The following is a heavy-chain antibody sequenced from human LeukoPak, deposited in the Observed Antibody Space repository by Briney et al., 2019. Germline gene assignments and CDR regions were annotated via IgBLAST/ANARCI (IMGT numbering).Heavy chain of an antibody. CDR1: GYTFTGYA. CDR3: AKKVRGPSHPLDF. J-gene: IGHJ4*02. CDR2: INPEKRDT. D-gene: IGHD5-12*01. Sequence: ASVKVSCKASGYTFTGYAIHWVRQAPGQGLEWMGWINPEKRDTGYAHKFQGRVIMTSDTSISTAYMELSSLRSDGTAVYYCAKKVRGPSHPLDFWGQGTLVTVSS. V-gene: IGHV1-2*02.